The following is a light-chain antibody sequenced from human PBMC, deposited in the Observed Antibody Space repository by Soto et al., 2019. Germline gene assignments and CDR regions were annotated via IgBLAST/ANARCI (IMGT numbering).Light chain of an antibody. CDR1: QSVSSY. V-gene: IGKV3-11*01. J-gene: IGKJ3*01. CDR3: QQRSNWPRFT. Sequence: EIVLTPSPATLSLSPGERATLSCRASQSVSSYLAWYQQKPGQAPRLLIYDVSNRATGIPARFSGSGSGTDFTLTISSLEPEDFAVHYCQQRSNWPRFTFGPGTKVDI. CDR2: DVS.